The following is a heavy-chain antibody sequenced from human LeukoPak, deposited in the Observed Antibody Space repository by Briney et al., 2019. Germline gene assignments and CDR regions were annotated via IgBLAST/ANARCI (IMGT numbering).Heavy chain of an antibody. CDR2: ISSSGSTI. D-gene: IGHD6-13*01. CDR3: ARDGRGIAAAGTLDY. J-gene: IGHJ4*02. CDR1: GFTFSSYE. Sequence: GGSLRLSCAASGFTFSSYEMNWVRQAPGKGLEWVSYISSSGSTIYYADSVKGRFTISRDNAKNSLYLQMNSLRAEDTAVYYCARDGRGIAAAGTLDYWGQRTLVTVSS. V-gene: IGHV3-48*03.